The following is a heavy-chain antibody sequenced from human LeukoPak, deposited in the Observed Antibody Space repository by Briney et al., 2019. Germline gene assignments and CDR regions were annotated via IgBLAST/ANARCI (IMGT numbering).Heavy chain of an antibody. Sequence: GGSLRLSCAASGFTFSSYAMTWVRQAPGKGLEWVSYISSRSTTIYYADSVKGRFTISRDNAKNSLYLQMNRLRDEDTAVYYCARGSTTVGGVNIFDYWGQGTLVTVSS. J-gene: IGHJ4*02. CDR3: ARGSTTVGGVNIFDY. D-gene: IGHD3-16*01. CDR2: ISSRSTTI. V-gene: IGHV3-48*02. CDR1: GFTFSSYA.